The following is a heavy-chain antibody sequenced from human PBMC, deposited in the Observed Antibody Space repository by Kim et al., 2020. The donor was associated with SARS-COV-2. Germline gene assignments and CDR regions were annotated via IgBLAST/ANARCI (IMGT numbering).Heavy chain of an antibody. CDR1: GLTLRSYA. V-gene: IGHV3-23*01. J-gene: IGHJ4*01. CDR3: VPCVTLADRSGWCPFFDH. D-gene: IGHD6-19*01. Sequence: GGSLRLSCAASGLTLRSYAMNWVRQGQGKGLEWVSSITRGGDTYYAASVKGRFTISRDNFKDTLSLQMNSLRAEDTGNYYCVPCVTLADRSGWCPFFDH. CDR2: ITRGGDT.